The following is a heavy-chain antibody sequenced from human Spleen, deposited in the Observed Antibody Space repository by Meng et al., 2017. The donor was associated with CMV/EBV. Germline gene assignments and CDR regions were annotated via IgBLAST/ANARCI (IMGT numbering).Heavy chain of an antibody. Sequence: RLRLQGQGAVLVSPSETLSCTCTGSGGSFSSSSSYWGWIRQRPGKGLEWIGSIYYSGSTYYNPSLKSRVTIAVDTSKNQFSLKLSSVTAADTAVYYCARDQWAVAGTALDPWGQGTLVTVSS. V-gene: IGHV4-39*06. CDR1: GGSFSSSSSY. J-gene: IGHJ5*02. CDR2: IYYSGST. D-gene: IGHD6-19*01. CDR3: ARDQWAVAGTALDP.